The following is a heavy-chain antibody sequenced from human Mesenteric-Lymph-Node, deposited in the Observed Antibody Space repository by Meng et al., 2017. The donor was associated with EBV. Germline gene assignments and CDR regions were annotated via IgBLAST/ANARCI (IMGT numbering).Heavy chain of an antibody. D-gene: IGHD3-9*01. J-gene: IGHJ5*02. Sequence: QVQLVQSGFDLKKPGASVKVSCKASGYTFTSYAMHWVRQAPGQGLDWMGWINTNTGNTTYAQDFTGRFVFSLDTSVSTAYLQISSLKAEDTAVYYCTRFDWLAHHWGQGTLVTVSS. CDR3: TRFDWLAHH. CDR1: GYTFTSYA. CDR2: INTNTGNT. V-gene: IGHV7-4-1*02.